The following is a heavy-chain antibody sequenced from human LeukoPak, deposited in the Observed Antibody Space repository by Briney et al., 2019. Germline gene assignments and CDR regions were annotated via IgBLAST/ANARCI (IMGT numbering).Heavy chain of an antibody. CDR3: ASRPGGYYYYGMDV. CDR1: GYTFTGYY. CDR2: INPNSGGT. Sequence: ASVKVSCKASGYTFTGYYMHWVRQAPGQGLEWMGWINPNSGGTNYAQKFQGRVTMTRDTSISTAYMELSRLRSDDTAVYYCASRPGGYYYYGMDVWGQGTTVTVSS. V-gene: IGHV1-2*02. J-gene: IGHJ6*02. D-gene: IGHD3-16*01.